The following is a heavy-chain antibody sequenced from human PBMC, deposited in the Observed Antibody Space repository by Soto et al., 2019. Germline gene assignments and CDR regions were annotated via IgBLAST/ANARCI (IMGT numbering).Heavy chain of an antibody. Sequence: GGSLRLSCAASGFTFSNAWMSWVRQAPGKGLEWVGRIKSKTDGGTTDYAAPVKGRFTISRDDSKNTLYLQMNSLKTEDTAVYYCTTGEGIWVGDPRSPFDYWGQGTLVTVSS. CDR2: IKSKTDGGTT. D-gene: IGHD3-10*01. CDR1: GFTFSNAW. CDR3: TTGEGIWVGDPRSPFDY. J-gene: IGHJ4*02. V-gene: IGHV3-15*01.